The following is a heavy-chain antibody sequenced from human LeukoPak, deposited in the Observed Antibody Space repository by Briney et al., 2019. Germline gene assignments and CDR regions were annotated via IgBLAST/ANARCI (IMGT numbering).Heavy chain of an antibody. CDR2: ISGSGGST. CDR1: GFTFDDYA. CDR3: ASGRGLYFDY. V-gene: IGHV3-23*01. J-gene: IGHJ4*02. D-gene: IGHD6-25*01. Sequence: GGSLRLSCAASGFTFDDYAMSWVRQAPGKGLEWVSAISGSGGSTYYADSVKGRFTISRDNSKNTLYLQMSSLRAEDTAVYYCASGRGLYFDYWGQGTLVTVSS.